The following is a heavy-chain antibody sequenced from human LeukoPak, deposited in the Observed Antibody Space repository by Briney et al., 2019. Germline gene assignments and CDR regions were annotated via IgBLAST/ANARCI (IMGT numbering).Heavy chain of an antibody. CDR3: ARSAVLRYFDWSSPYYYYYMDV. D-gene: IGHD3-9*01. CDR1: GGTFSSYA. Sequence: SVKVSCKASGGTFSSYAISWVRQAPGQGLEWMGGIIPIFGTANYAQKFQGRVTITADESTSIAYMELSSLRSEDTAVYYCARSAVLRYFDWSSPYYYYYMDVWGKGTTVTVSS. V-gene: IGHV1-69*13. CDR2: IIPIFGTA. J-gene: IGHJ6*03.